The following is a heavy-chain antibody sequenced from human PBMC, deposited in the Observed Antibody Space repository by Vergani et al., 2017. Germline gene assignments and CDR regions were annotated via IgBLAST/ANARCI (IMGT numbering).Heavy chain of an antibody. CDR3: TTDPRYCGDCSCYWLRDHHYYGMDV. V-gene: IGHV3-15*07. CDR1: GFSFRNAW. Sequence: EVQLVESGGGIVKPGGSLRLSCVASGFSFRNAWMNWVRRTPGKGLEWVGRIKSTFDRGTTDYAAAVKGRFTISRDDSKNTLFLQMNCLKTEDIGVYYCTTDPRYCGDCSCYWLRDHHYYGMDVWGQGTTVTVFS. J-gene: IGHJ6*02. D-gene: IGHD2-21*01. CDR2: IKSTFDRGTT.